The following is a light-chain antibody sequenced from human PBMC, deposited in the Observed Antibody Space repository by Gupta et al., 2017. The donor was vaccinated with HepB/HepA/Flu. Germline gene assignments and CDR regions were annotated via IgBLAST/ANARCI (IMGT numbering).Light chain of an antibody. CDR2: EVS. J-gene: IGKJ1*01. CDR3: KQGSRWPWT. CDR1: ETPVYIDGNIY. Sequence: DVVMTQSPLSLSVTLGQPASISCRSSETPVYIDGNIYLSWIQQRPGHSPRRLIHEVSKRDSGVPDRFSGSGSGTDFTLEISRVEADDVRVYYCKQGSRWPWTFGQGTKVEIK. V-gene: IGKV2-30*01.